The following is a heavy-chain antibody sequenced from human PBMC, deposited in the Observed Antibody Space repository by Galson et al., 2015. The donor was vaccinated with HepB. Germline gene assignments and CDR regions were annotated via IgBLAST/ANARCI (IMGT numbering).Heavy chain of an antibody. J-gene: IGHJ3*02. Sequence: SETLSLTCTVSGGSISNYYWSWIRQPPGKGLEWIGYVYSSGYTNYNPNYNPSLKRRVTISVDTSKNQFSLRLTSVTAADTAVYYCARENRIPKDALDIWGQGTMFTVSS. CDR1: GGSISNYY. CDR2: VYSSGYTNYNP. D-gene: IGHD3-3*01. CDR3: ARENRIPKDALDI. V-gene: IGHV4-59*01.